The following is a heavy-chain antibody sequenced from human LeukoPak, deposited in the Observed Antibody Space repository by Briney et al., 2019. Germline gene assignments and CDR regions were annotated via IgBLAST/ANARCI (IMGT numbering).Heavy chain of an antibody. CDR3: AKYNSDWYDDY. CDR2: ISGSGGST. CDR1: GFTFYSYA. Sequence: GGSLRLSCAASGFTFYSYAMTWVRQAPGKGLEWVSAISGSGGSTYYADSVKGRFTISRDNSKNTLYLQMSSLRAEDTALYYCAKYNSDWYDDYWGQGTLVTVYS. D-gene: IGHD6-19*01. V-gene: IGHV3-23*01. J-gene: IGHJ4*02.